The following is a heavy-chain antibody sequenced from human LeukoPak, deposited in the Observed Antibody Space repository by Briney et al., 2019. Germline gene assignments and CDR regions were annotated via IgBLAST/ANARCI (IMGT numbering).Heavy chain of an antibody. CDR3: ARGSIVALDY. D-gene: IGHD2-15*01. CDR2: IYTSGTT. Sequence: NPSETLSLTCTVSGGSISSYYWSWIRQPAGKGLEWIGRIYTSGTTNHNPSLKSRVTMSLDTSKNQFSLKLSSVTAADTAVYYCARGSIVALDYWGQGTLVTVSS. V-gene: IGHV4-4*07. J-gene: IGHJ4*02. CDR1: GGSISSYY.